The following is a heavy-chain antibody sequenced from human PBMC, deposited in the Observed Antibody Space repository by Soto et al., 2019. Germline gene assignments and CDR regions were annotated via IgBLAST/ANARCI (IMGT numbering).Heavy chain of an antibody. CDR1: GGSISSGGYS. CDR3: ARGAPVVPDY. CDR2: IYHSGST. Sequence: QLQLQESGSGLVKPSQTLSLTCAVSGGSISSGGYSWSWIRQPPGKGLEWIGYIYHSGSTYYNPSLXSXAXISXDRPKNPFSLKLTSVTAADTAVSYCARGAPVVPDYWGQGTLVTVSS. J-gene: IGHJ4*02. V-gene: IGHV4-30-2*01. D-gene: IGHD2-15*01.